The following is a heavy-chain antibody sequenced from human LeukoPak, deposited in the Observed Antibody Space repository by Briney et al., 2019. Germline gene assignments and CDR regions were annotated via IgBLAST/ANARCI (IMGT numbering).Heavy chain of an antibody. D-gene: IGHD2-2*01. CDR1: GGSISSYY. J-gene: IGHJ4*02. CDR2: IYYSGST. V-gene: IGHV4-59*01. CDR3: AILSLYCSSTSCYLGHFDY. Sequence: SETLSLTCTVSGGSISSYYWGWIRQPPGKGLEWIGYIYYSGSTNYNPSLKNRVTISVDTSKNQFSLKLSSVTAADTAVYYCAILSLYCSSTSCYLGHFDYWGQGTLVTVSS.